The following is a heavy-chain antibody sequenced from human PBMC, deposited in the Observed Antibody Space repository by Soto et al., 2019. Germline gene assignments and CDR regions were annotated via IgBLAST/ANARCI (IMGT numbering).Heavy chain of an antibody. CDR1: GGTFSSYR. CDR2: IVPLRRAA. D-gene: IGHD6-13*01. CDR3: VRDSGAKLSSS. V-gene: IGHV1-69*01. J-gene: IGHJ4*02. Sequence: QVQLVQSGAEVKPPGSSVRVSCKASGGTFSSYRLNWLRQAPGHGLAWVGGIVPLRRAAEYAQGFQGRVTITADETTRTSYMELRSLKSQDTAVYYCVRDSGAKLSSSWGQGTLVTVSS.